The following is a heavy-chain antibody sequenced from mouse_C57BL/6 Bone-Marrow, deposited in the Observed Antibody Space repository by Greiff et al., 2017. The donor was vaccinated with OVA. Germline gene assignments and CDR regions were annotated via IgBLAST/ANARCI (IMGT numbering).Heavy chain of an antibody. D-gene: IGHD2-5*01. Sequence: EVQLQQSVAELVRPGASVKLSCTASGFNIKNTYMHWVKQRPEQGLEWIGRIEPANGNTKYAPKFQGKATITADTSSNTAYLHLTSLTSEDTAIYYCARYSNYVWYFDVWGTGTTVTVSS. J-gene: IGHJ1*03. CDR2: IEPANGNT. V-gene: IGHV14-3*01. CDR3: ARYSNYVWYFDV. CDR1: GFNIKNTY.